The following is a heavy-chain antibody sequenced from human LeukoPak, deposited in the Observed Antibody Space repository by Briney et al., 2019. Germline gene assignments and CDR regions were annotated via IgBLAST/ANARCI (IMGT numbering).Heavy chain of an antibody. Sequence: GGSLRLSCAASGFTFSSYDMNWVRQAPGKGLEWVSYISSSGSTIFYADSVKGRFTISRDNAKNSLYLQMNSLRAEDTAVYYCARDAPLAVAGPGDAFDIWGQGTMVTVSS. J-gene: IGHJ3*02. D-gene: IGHD6-19*01. V-gene: IGHV3-48*03. CDR3: ARDAPLAVAGPGDAFDI. CDR2: ISSSGSTI. CDR1: GFTFSSYD.